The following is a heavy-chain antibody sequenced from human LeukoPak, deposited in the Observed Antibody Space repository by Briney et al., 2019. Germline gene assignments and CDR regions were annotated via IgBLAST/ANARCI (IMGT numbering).Heavy chain of an antibody. Sequence: EASVKVSCKASGYTFTGYYMHWVRQAPGQGLEWMGWINPNSGGTNYAQKFQGRVTMTRDTSISTAYMELSRVRSDDTAVYYCARADLRGPQGGYPNFDYWGQGTLVTVSS. CDR3: ARADLRGPQGGYPNFDY. CDR2: INPNSGGT. J-gene: IGHJ4*02. CDR1: GYTFTGYY. D-gene: IGHD3-22*01. V-gene: IGHV1-2*02.